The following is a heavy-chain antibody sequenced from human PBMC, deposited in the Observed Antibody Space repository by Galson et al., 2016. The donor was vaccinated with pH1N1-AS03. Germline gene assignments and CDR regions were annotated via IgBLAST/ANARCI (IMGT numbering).Heavy chain of an antibody. J-gene: IGHJ6*02. CDR1: GFTVSTNY. Sequence: SLRLSCAASGFTVSTNYMTWVRQAPGKGLEWISVIYAGGGTHYADSAKGRFTISNDNYKNTVYLQMNSLRAEDTAVYYCARDTDHYGMDVWGQGTTVTVSS. CDR2: IYAGGGT. CDR3: ARDTDHYGMDV. V-gene: IGHV3-53*01.